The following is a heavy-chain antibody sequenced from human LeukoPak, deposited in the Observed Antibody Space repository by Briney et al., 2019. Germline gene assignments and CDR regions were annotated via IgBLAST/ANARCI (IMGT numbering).Heavy chain of an antibody. V-gene: IGHV3-23*01. J-gene: IGHJ4*02. CDR3: AKDQVRGDCSAGSCYPCDC. D-gene: IGHD2-15*01. Sequence: GGSLRLSCAASGFPFSSYPMTWVRQAPGKGLEWVSTISGSGGNTYSADSVRGRFTISRDNYKNTLYLQLHSLSAQDTAVYHCAKDQVRGDCSAGSCYPCDCWGQGTLVTVSS. CDR2: ISGSGGNT. CDR1: GFPFSSYP.